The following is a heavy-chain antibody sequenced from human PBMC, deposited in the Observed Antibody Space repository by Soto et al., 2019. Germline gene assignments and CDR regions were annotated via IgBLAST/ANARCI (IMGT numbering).Heavy chain of an antibody. J-gene: IGHJ4*02. Sequence: SETLSLTCAFYGGSFSGYYWGWIRQPPGKGLEWIGEINHSGSTNYNPSLKSRVTISVDTSKNQFSLKLSSVTAADTAVYYCARYDLSSFDYWGQGTLVTVSS. D-gene: IGHD3-3*01. CDR1: GGSFSGYY. CDR3: ARYDLSSFDY. CDR2: INHSGST. V-gene: IGHV4-34*01.